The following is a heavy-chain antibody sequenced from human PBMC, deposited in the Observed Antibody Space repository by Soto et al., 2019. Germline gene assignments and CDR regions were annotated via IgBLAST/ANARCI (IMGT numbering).Heavy chain of an antibody. CDR3: TRRDREASGGHSSEY. Sequence: EVQLVESGGGLVKPGGSLRLSCAASGFSFSNYAMSWVRQAPGQGLEWVSSLTSTSHTYYADSVKGRFTISRDNAKNSLYLQMNSLRAEDTAVYYCTRRDREASGGHSSEYWGQGTLVTVSS. CDR2: LTSTSHT. V-gene: IGHV3-21*01. J-gene: IGHJ4*02. CDR1: GFSFSNYA. D-gene: IGHD2-21*01.